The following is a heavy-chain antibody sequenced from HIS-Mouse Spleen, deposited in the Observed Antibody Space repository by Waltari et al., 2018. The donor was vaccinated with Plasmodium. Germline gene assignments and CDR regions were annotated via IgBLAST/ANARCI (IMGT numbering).Heavy chain of an antibody. CDR1: GGSFSGYY. V-gene: IGHV4-34*01. J-gene: IGHJ4*02. Sequence: QVQLQQWGAGLLKPSETLSLTCAVYGGSFSGYYWSWIRQPPGKGLEWIGENNHSGSTNYNPSLKSRVTISVDTSKNQFSLKLSSVTAADTAVYYCARELGSDYWGQGTLVTVSS. D-gene: IGHD7-27*01. CDR3: ARELGSDY. CDR2: NNHSGST.